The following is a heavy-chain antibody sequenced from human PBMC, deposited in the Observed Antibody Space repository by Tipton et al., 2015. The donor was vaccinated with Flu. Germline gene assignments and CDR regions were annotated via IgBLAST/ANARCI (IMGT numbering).Heavy chain of an antibody. J-gene: IGHJ6*02. CDR3: ARDPLVTTAGYYYYYGMDV. V-gene: IGHV3-7*01. Sequence: SLRLSCAASGFTFSSSWMSWVRQAPGKRLEWVANIKQDGSEKYYVDSVKGRFTISRDNAKNSLYLQMNSLRAEDTAVYYCARDPLVTTAGYYYYYGMDVWGQGTTVTVSS. D-gene: IGHD4-17*01. CDR2: IKQDGSEK. CDR1: GFTFSSSW.